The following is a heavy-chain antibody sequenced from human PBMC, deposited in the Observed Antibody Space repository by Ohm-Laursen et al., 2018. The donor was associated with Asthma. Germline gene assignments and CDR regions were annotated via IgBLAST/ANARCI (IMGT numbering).Heavy chain of an antibody. Sequence: SLRLSCTASGFIFSDYFMHWVRQRPGEGLVWISHLFPDGRRTNYADSVRGRFTISRDDSKNTLYLQMNSLRPDDTAVYYCARDVMEWYLPAFDFWGQGTLVTVSS. CDR1: GFIFSDYF. D-gene: IGHD3-3*01. J-gene: IGHJ4*02. CDR3: ARDVMEWYLPAFDF. CDR2: LFPDGRRT. V-gene: IGHV3-74*01.